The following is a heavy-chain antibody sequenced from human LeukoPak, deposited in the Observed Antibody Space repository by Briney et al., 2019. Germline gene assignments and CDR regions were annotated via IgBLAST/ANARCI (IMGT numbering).Heavy chain of an antibody. Sequence: TGGSLRLSCAASGFTFSSYEMNWVRQAPGKGLEWVSYISSSGSTIYYADSVKGRFTISRDNAKNSLYLQMNSLRAEDTAVYYCARVQYYYDSSGYYDYWGQGTLVTVSS. CDR3: ARVQYYYDSSGYYDY. J-gene: IGHJ4*02. CDR2: ISSSGSTI. V-gene: IGHV3-48*03. CDR1: GFTFSSYE. D-gene: IGHD3-22*01.